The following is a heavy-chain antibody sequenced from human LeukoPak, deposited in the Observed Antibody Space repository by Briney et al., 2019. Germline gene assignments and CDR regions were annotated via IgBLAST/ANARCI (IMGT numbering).Heavy chain of an antibody. CDR2: ISSSSSYI. D-gene: IGHD6-13*01. CDR3: ARHASEIAAADY. Sequence: GGSLRLSCAASGFTFSSYSMNWVRQAPGKGLEWVSSISSSSSYIYYADSVKGRFTISRDNAKNSLYLQMNSLRAEDTAVYYCARHASEIAAADYWGQGTLVTVSS. CDR1: GFTFSSYS. J-gene: IGHJ4*02. V-gene: IGHV3-21*04.